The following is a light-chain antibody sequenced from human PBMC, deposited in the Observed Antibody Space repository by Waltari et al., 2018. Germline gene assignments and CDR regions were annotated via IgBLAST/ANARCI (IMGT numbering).Light chain of an antibody. CDR3: CSYAGSSTHVL. CDR1: SSDVGGFTY. J-gene: IGLJ2*01. CDR2: DVS. V-gene: IGLV2-23*02. Sequence: QSALTQPAPVSGSPGQSITIPCTGTSSDVGGFTYVSWYQQYPDKAPQLMIYDVSKPPSGVSNRFSGSKSGNTASLTISGLQAEDEADYYCCSYAGSSTHVLFGGGTKLTVL.